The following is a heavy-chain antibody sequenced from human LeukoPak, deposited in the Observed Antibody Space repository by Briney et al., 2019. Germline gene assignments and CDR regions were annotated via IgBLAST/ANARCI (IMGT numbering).Heavy chain of an antibody. CDR1: GGTFSSYA. Sequence: ASVKVSRKASGGTFSSYAISWVRQAPGQGLEWMGRIIPILGIANYAQKFQGRVTITADKSTSTAYMELSSLRSEDTAVYYCARAWTTVTANYYFDYWGQGTLVTVSS. CDR3: ARAWTTVTANYYFDY. J-gene: IGHJ4*02. D-gene: IGHD4-11*01. CDR2: IIPILGIA. V-gene: IGHV1-69*04.